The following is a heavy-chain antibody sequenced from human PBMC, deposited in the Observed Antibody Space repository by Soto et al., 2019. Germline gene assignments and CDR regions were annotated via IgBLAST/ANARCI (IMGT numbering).Heavy chain of an antibody. CDR1: GYTFTSYA. J-gene: IGHJ4*02. D-gene: IGHD2-21*02. CDR3: ARSIVVVTALDY. V-gene: IGHV1-3*01. Sequence: CKASGYTFTSYAMHWVRQAPGQRLEWMGWINAGNGNTKYSQKFQGRVTITRDTSASTAYMELSSLRSEDTAVYYCARSIVVVTALDYWGQGTLVTSPQ. CDR2: INAGNGNT.